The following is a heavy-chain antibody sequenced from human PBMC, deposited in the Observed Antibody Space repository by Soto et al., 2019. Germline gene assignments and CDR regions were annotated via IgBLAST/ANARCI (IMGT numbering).Heavy chain of an antibody. CDR3: ARTLVVAATYWYFDL. CDR1: GGSISSGGYS. CDR2: IYHSGST. J-gene: IGHJ2*01. D-gene: IGHD2-15*01. V-gene: IGHV4-30-2*01. Sequence: QLQLQESGSGLVKPSQTLSLTCAVSGGSISSGGYSWSWIRQPPGKGLEWMGYIYHSGSTYYNPSLKSRVTISVDRSKNQFSLKLSSVTAADTAVYYCARTLVVAATYWYFDLWGRGTLVTVSS.